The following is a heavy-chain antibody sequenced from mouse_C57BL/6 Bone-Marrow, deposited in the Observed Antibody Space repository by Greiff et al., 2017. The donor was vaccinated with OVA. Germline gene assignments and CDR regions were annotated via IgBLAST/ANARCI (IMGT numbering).Heavy chain of an antibody. D-gene: IGHD2-3*01. V-gene: IGHV5-6*01. Sequence: EVMLVESGGDLVKPGGSLKLSCAASGFTFSSYGMSWVRQTPDKRLEWVATISSGGSYTYYPDSVKGRFTISRDNAKNTLYLQMSSLKSEDTAMYYCARQDGYYDFDYWGQGTTLTVSS. CDR1: GFTFSSYG. J-gene: IGHJ2*01. CDR2: ISSGGSYT. CDR3: ARQDGYYDFDY.